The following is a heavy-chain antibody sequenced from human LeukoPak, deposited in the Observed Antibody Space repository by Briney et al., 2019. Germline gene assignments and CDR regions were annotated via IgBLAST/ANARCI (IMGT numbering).Heavy chain of an antibody. Sequence: SVKVSCKASGGTFSSYAISWVRQAPGHGLEWMGRIIPILGIANYAQKFQGRVTITADKSTSTAYMELSSLRSEDTAVYYCARGYCTNGVCYIENWFDPWGQGTLVTVSS. D-gene: IGHD2-8*01. V-gene: IGHV1-69*04. CDR2: IIPILGIA. CDR1: GGTFSSYA. J-gene: IGHJ5*02. CDR3: ARGYCTNGVCYIENWFDP.